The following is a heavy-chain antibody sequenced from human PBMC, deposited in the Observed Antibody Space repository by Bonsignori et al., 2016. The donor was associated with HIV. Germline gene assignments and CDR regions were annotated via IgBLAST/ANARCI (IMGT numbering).Heavy chain of an antibody. CDR3: AKFMADSSSGRYFQH. CDR1: GFTFSSYG. CDR2: ISYDGSNK. D-gene: IGHD6-13*01. J-gene: IGHJ1*01. Sequence: GSLKISCAASGFTFSSYGMHWVRQAPGKGLEWVAVISYDGSNKYYADSVKGRFTISRDNSKNTLYLQMNSLRAEDTAVYYCAKFMADSSSGRYFQHWGQGTLVTVSS. V-gene: IGHV3-30*18.